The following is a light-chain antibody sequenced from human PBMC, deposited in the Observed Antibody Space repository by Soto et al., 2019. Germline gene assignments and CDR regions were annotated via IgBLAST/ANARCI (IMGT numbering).Light chain of an antibody. J-gene: IGKJ4*01. Sequence: DMEMTQSPSSLSASVGDRVTITCRASQSISNYLYGYQHKPGKVPKLLIYAASSLQSGVPTRLSGTGSGTHFTLTINSLHPEDFATYYCQQSYGTPLTFGGGTKIEIK. CDR1: QSISNY. V-gene: IGKV1-39*01. CDR2: AAS. CDR3: QQSYGTPLT.